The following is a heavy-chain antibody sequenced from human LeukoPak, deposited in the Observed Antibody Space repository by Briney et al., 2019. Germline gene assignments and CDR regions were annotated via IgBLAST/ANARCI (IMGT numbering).Heavy chain of an antibody. V-gene: IGHV3-23*01. Sequence: PGGSLRLSCAASGFTFSSYAMTWVRQAPGKGLEWVSAISGSGGSTYYADSVKGRFTISRDNSKNTLHLQMNSLRAEDTAVHYCYIPYYDTSAYKGYWGQGTLVTVSS. CDR3: YIPYYDTSAYKGY. D-gene: IGHD3-22*01. CDR1: GFTFSSYA. CDR2: ISGSGGST. J-gene: IGHJ4*02.